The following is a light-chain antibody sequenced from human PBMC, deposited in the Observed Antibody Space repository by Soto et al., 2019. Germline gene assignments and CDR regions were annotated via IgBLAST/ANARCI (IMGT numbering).Light chain of an antibody. J-gene: IGKJ1*01. CDR2: GAS. Sequence: EIVLTQSPATLSLSPGERATLSCRASQSVSSYLAWYQQKPGQAPRLLIYGASSRATGIPDRFSGSGSGTDFTLTISRLEPEDFAVYYCQQYGGSPRTFRQGTKVEIK. CDR3: QQYGGSPRT. V-gene: IGKV3-20*01. CDR1: QSVSSY.